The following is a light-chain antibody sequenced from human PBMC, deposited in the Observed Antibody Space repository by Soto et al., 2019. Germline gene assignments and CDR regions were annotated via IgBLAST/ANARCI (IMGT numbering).Light chain of an antibody. CDR2: DVN. Sequence: QSALTQPRSVSGSPGQSVTISCTGTSNDVGGYNYVSWYQQHPGKAPKLLISDVNKRPSGVPDRFSGSKSGNTPSLIISGLQAEDEANYYSCSYAGSPPWVFGGGTKPTV. CDR1: SNDVGGYNY. J-gene: IGLJ3*02. V-gene: IGLV2-11*01. CDR3: CSYAGSPPWV.